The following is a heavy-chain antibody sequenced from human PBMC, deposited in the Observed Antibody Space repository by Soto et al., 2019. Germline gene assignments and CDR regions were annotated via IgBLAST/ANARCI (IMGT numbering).Heavy chain of an antibody. CDR3: ARDNNWSYDS. CDR2: IKPDGSRT. CDR1: GFTFSSYW. Sequence: PGGSLRLSCAASGFTFSSYWMHWVRQAPGEGLVWVSYIKPDGSRTKDADSVKGRFTISRDNARNTLYLRMNSLRAEDTAVYYRARDNNWSYDSWGRGTLVTVSS. J-gene: IGHJ4*02. V-gene: IGHV3-74*03. D-gene: IGHD1-1*01.